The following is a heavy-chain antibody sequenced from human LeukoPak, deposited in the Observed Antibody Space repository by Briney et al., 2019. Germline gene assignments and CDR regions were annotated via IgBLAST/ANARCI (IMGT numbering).Heavy chain of an antibody. J-gene: IGHJ3*02. CDR3: ARGLYVAFDI. Sequence: GGSLRLSCAASGFTFDDYGMSWVREVPGKGLEWVSGINWNGGSTEYADSVKGRFTISRDNAKNSLYLQMNSLRAEDTALYHCARGLYVAFDIWGQGTMVTVSS. V-gene: IGHV3-20*01. D-gene: IGHD3-10*02. CDR1: GFTFDDYG. CDR2: INWNGGST.